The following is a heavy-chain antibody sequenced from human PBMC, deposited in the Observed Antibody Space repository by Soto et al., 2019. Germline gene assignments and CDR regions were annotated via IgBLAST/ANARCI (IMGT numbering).Heavy chain of an antibody. D-gene: IGHD3-10*01. J-gene: IGHJ4*02. Sequence: SETLSLTCTVSGGSISSYYWSWIRQPPGKGLEWIGYIYYSGSTNYNPSLKSRVTISVDTSKNQFSLKLSSVTAADTAVYYCARVFVGFGELYFDYWGQGTLVTVSS. CDR3: ARVFVGFGELYFDY. CDR2: IYYSGST. V-gene: IGHV4-59*01. CDR1: GGSISSYY.